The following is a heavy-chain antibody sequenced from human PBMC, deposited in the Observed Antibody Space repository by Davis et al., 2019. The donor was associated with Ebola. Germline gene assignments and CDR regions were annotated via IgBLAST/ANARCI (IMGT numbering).Heavy chain of an antibody. Sequence: GESLKISCAASGFTFSSYWMSWVRQAPGKGLEWVANIKQDGSEKYYVDSVKGRFTISRDNAKNSLYLQMNSLRAEDTAVYYCARDLESRGVVATPIDYWGQGTLVTVSS. D-gene: IGHD2-15*01. V-gene: IGHV3-7*01. CDR2: IKQDGSEK. CDR3: ARDLESRGVVATPIDY. CDR1: GFTFSSYW. J-gene: IGHJ4*02.